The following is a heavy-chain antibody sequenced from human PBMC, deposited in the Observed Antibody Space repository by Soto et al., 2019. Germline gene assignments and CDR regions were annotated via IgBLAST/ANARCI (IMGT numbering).Heavy chain of an antibody. CDR3: TVNSGSYQRASDAFDI. D-gene: IGHD1-26*01. CDR1: AFTFNNAW. Sequence: GGSLRLSCAASAFTFNNAWMNWVRQAPGRGLEWVGHIKSKTDGGTTDYAAPVKGRFSISRDDSKNTLYLQMNSLKTEDTAVHYCTVNSGSYQRASDAFDIWGQGTMVTVSS. J-gene: IGHJ3*02. V-gene: IGHV3-15*01. CDR2: IKSKTDGGTT.